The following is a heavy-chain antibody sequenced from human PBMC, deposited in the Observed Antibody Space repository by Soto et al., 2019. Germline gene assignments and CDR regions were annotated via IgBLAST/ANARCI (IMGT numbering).Heavy chain of an antibody. CDR3: ARSRIVGATTSWFDP. CDR1: GGSVSSGSYY. CDR2: INYSGST. D-gene: IGHD1-26*01. J-gene: IGHJ5*02. V-gene: IGHV4-61*01. Sequence: SETLSLTCTVSGGSVSSGSYYWSWIRQPPGKGLEWIGYINYSGSTNYNPSLKSRVTISVDTSKNQFSLKLSSVTAADTAVYYCARSRIVGATTSWFDPWGQGTLVTVSS.